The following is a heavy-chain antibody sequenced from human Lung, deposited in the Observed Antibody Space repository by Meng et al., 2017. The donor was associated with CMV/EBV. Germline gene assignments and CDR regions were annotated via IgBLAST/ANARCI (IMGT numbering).Heavy chain of an antibody. V-gene: IGHV3-21*01. CDR2: INMESTSI. CDR1: GLTFRNYN. CDR3: VRGTSTAMRGVVYSLDF. Sequence: GGSLRLXXEVSGLTFRNYNLDWVRQAPGKGLEWVSSINMESTSIYYADSVKGRFTISRDDAKNSLYLQMNTLRGEDTAVYYCVRGTSTAMRGVVYSLDFWGRGTLVXVSS. D-gene: IGHD3-3*01. J-gene: IGHJ4*02.